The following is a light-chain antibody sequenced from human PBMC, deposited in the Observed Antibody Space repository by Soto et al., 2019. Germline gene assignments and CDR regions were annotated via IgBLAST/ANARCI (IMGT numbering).Light chain of an antibody. V-gene: IGKV1-5*01. J-gene: IGKJ5*01. CDR3: QQYENLPT. CDR2: DAS. CDR1: QSISGW. Sequence: DIQMTQSPSTLPASVGDRVTITCRASQSISGWLAWYQQKPGKAPNLLIYDASTLESGVPSRFRGSGSGTDFTFTISRLQPEDIATYYCQQYENLPTFGQGTRLEIK.